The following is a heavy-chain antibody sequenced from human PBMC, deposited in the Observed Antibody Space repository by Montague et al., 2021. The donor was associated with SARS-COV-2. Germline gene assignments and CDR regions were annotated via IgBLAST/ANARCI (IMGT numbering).Heavy chain of an antibody. CDR2: IYYSGST. CDR1: GGSISSGGYY. Sequence: TLSLTCTVSGGSISSGGYYWSWIRQHPGKGLEWIGYIYYSGSTYYNPSLKSRVTISVDTSKNQFSLKLSSVTAADTAVYYCAREPRVGQLGAIYYYGMDVWGQGTTVTVSS. V-gene: IGHV4-31*03. D-gene: IGHD1-26*01. J-gene: IGHJ6*02. CDR3: AREPRVGQLGAIYYYGMDV.